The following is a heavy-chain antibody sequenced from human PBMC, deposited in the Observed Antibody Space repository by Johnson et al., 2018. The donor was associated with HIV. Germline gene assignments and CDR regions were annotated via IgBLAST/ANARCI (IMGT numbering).Heavy chain of an antibody. CDR2: IYSCGST. J-gene: IGHJ3*02. Sequence: VQLVESGGGLVQPGGSLRLSCAASGFTVSSNYMIWVRQAPGKGLEWVSVIYSCGSTYYADSVKGRFTISRDNSKNTLYLQMNSLRAEDTAVYYCARDGAADNAFDIWGQGTMVTVSS. D-gene: IGHD3-16*01. CDR1: GFTVSSNY. CDR3: ARDGAADNAFDI. V-gene: IGHV3-66*02.